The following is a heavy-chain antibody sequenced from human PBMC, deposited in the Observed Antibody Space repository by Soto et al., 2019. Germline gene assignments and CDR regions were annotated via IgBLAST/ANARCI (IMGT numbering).Heavy chain of an antibody. CDR3: AGTSYGYCFDY. J-gene: IGHJ4*02. Sequence: EVQLLESGGGLVQPGGSLRLSCAASGFTFSNYGLTWVRQAPGKGLEWVSVISGSGASTYYADSVKGRFTISRDNSKDTLYLQMNSLRAEDTAVYYCAGTSYGYCFDYWGQGTLVTVSS. CDR1: GFTFSNYG. CDR2: ISGSGAST. D-gene: IGHD3-10*01. V-gene: IGHV3-23*01.